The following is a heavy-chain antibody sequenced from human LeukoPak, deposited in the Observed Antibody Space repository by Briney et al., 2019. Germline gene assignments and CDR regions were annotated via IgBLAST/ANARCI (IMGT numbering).Heavy chain of an antibody. CDR2: IKQDGSKK. CDR1: GFTFSSYW. CDR3: AREGEWELSHFDY. J-gene: IGHJ4*02. Sequence: GGSLRLSCAASGFTFSSYWMSWVRQAPGKGLEWVADIKQDGSKKYYVDSVKGRFTISRDNAKNSLYLQMNSLRAEDTAVYYCAREGEWELSHFDYWGQGTLVTVSS. V-gene: IGHV3-7*01. D-gene: IGHD1-26*01.